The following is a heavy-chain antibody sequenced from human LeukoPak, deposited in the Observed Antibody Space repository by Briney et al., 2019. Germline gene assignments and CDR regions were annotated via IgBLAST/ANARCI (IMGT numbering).Heavy chain of an antibody. CDR1: GGTFSSYA. Sequence: KVSCKASGGTFSSYAISWVRQAPGQGLEWMGGIIPIFGTANYAQKFQGRVTITADKSTSTAYMELSSLRSEDTAVYYCARDSGRVTTVTPDVFDIWGQGTMVTVSS. D-gene: IGHD4-17*01. J-gene: IGHJ3*02. CDR3: ARDSGRVTTVTPDVFDI. V-gene: IGHV1-69*06. CDR2: IIPIFGTA.